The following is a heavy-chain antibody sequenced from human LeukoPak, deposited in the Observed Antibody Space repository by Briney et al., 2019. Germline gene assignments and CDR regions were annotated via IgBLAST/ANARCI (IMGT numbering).Heavy chain of an antibody. Sequence: QPGGSLRLSCAASGFTVSSNYMSWVRQAPGKGLEWVSVIYSGGSTYYADSVKGRFTISRHNSKNTLYLQMSSLRAEDTAVYYCVKDSLVDTAMVTEFDYWGQGTLVTVSS. D-gene: IGHD5-18*01. CDR2: IYSGGST. CDR1: GFTVSSNY. CDR3: VKDSLVDTAMVTEFDY. V-gene: IGHV3-53*04. J-gene: IGHJ4*02.